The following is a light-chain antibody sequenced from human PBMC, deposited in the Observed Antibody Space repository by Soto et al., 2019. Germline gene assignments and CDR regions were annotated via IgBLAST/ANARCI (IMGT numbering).Light chain of an antibody. CDR3: KSYAGSNTYV. CDR1: SFNIGSSS. Sequence: QSALTQPPSASGTPGQRVTISCSGSSFNIGSSSVYWYQRLPGTAPKLLIHSNNQRPSGVPDRFSGSKSGNTASLTVSGLQAADEADYFCKSYAGSNTYVFGSGTKVTVL. J-gene: IGLJ1*01. CDR2: SNN. V-gene: IGLV1-44*01.